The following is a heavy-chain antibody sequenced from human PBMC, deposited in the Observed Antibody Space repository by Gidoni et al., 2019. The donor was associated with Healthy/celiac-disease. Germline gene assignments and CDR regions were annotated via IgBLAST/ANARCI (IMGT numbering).Heavy chain of an antibody. V-gene: IGHV3-7*03. CDR2: IKQDRSEK. J-gene: IGHJ3*02. CDR3: ARLDGSSGWYGGAFDI. CDR1: GFAFICYW. Sequence: EVQLVDPGGGSVQPGGSLILSCAASGFAFICYWMGWVRQAPGKGLEWVANIKQDRSEKYYVDSVKGRFTISRDNAKNSLYLQMNSLRAEDTAVYYCARLDGSSGWYGGAFDIWGQGTMVTVSS. D-gene: IGHD6-19*01.